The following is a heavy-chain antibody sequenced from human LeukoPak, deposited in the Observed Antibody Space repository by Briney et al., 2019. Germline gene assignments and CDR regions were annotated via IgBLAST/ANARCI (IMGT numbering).Heavy chain of an antibody. CDR3: ARGVPFYCSGGSCYTILYYFDY. V-gene: IGHV4-30-4*08. CDR1: GGSISSGDYY. CDR2: IYYSGST. D-gene: IGHD2-15*01. J-gene: IGHJ4*02. Sequence: KASQTLSLTCTVSGGSISSGDYYWSWIRQPPGKGLEWIGYIYYSGSTYYNPSLKSRVTISVDTSKNQFSLKLRSVTAADTAVYYCARGVPFYCSGGSCYTILYYFDYWGQGTLVTVSS.